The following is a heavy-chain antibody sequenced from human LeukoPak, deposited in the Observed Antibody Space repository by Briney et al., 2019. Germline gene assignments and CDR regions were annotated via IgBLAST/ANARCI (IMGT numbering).Heavy chain of an antibody. Sequence: PGGSLRLSCAASGFSFSTYGMHWVRQAPGKGLEWVAVISYDGSNKYYADSVKGRFTISRDNSKNTLYLQMNSLRAEDTAVYYCAKAVSWASAAGINYWGQGTLVTVSS. CDR2: ISYDGSNK. D-gene: IGHD6-13*01. CDR1: GFSFSTYG. J-gene: IGHJ4*02. V-gene: IGHV3-30*18. CDR3: AKAVSWASAAGINY.